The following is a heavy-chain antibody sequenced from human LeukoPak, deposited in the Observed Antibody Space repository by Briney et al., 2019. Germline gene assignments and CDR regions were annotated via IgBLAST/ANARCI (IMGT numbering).Heavy chain of an antibody. D-gene: IGHD6-13*01. CDR1: GYTFTHYY. Sequence: ASVKVSFKASGYTFTHYYMHWVRQAPGQGLEWMGVITPSGGSTSYAQKFQGRVTMTRDTSTSTVYMELGSLRSEDTAVYYCARLAAAGLLGDYWGQGTLVTVSS. CDR2: ITPSGGST. J-gene: IGHJ4*02. V-gene: IGHV1-46*01. CDR3: ARLAAAGLLGDY.